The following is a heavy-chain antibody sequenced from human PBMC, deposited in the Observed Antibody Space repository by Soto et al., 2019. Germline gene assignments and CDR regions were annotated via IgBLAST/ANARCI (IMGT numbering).Heavy chain of an antibody. Sequence: SETLSLTCAFYGWPFSGYYWSWIRQPPGKGLEWIGEINHSGSTNYNPSLKSRVTISVDTSKNQFSLKLSSVTAADTAVYYCARVRLYGSRPYYFDYWGQGTLVTVSS. CDR2: INHSGST. J-gene: IGHJ4*02. V-gene: IGHV4-34*01. D-gene: IGHD3-10*01. CDR1: GWPFSGYY. CDR3: ARVRLYGSRPYYFDY.